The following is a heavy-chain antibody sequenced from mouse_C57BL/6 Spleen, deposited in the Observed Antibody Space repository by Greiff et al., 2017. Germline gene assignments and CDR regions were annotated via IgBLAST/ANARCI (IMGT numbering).Heavy chain of an antibody. CDR3: ARSDYDYGGYYYAMDY. CDR1: GYTFTSYW. J-gene: IGHJ4*01. Sequence: VQLQQPGTELVKPGASVKLSCKASGYTFTSYWMHWVKQRPGQGLEWIGNINPSNGGTNYNEKFKSKATLTVDKSSSTAYMQLSSLTSEDSAVYYCARSDYDYGGYYYAMDYWGQGTSVTVSS. V-gene: IGHV1-53*01. D-gene: IGHD2-4*01. CDR2: INPSNGGT.